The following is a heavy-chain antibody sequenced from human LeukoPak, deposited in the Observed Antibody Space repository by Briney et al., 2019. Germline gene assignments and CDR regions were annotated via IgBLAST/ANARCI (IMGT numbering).Heavy chain of an antibody. CDR1: GFTFDDYG. J-gene: IGHJ4*02. V-gene: IGHV3-20*04. CDR3: AKDQVVEMATIARRGLDY. D-gene: IGHD5-24*01. Sequence: GGSLRLSCAASGFTFDDYGMSWVRQAPGKGLEWISGVNWNGGSTGYADSVKGRFTISRDNSKNTLYLQMNSLRAEDTAVYYCAKDQVVEMATIARRGLDYWGQGTLVTVSS. CDR2: VNWNGGST.